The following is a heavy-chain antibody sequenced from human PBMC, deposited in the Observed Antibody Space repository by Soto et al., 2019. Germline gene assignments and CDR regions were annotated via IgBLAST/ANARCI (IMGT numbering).Heavy chain of an antibody. D-gene: IGHD3-22*01. CDR1: GYTFTSYG. J-gene: IGHJ6*02. V-gene: IGHV1-18*01. Sequence: QVQLVQSGAEVKKPGASVKVSCKASGYTFTSYGISWVRQAPGQGLEWLGWISAYDGNTNYAQILQGRVSMTTDTSTSTAYMELRSLRSDDTAVYYCARGGYYDSSGSRNYYYYGMKVWGQGTTVTVSS. CDR2: ISAYDGNT. CDR3: ARGGYYDSSGSRNYYYYGMKV.